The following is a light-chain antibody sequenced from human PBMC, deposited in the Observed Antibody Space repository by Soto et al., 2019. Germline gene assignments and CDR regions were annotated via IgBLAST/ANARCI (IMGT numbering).Light chain of an antibody. CDR1: QSVSSSY. J-gene: IGKJ5*01. CDR2: GAS. V-gene: IGKV3D-20*02. CDR3: QQRSNWPPIT. Sequence: EIVLTQSPGTLSLSPGERATLSCRASQSVSSSYLAWYQQKPGQATPLIIYGASSRATGIPDRFSGSGSGTDYTLPINSLVPEDDAAYYCQQRSNWPPITFGQGTRLEIK.